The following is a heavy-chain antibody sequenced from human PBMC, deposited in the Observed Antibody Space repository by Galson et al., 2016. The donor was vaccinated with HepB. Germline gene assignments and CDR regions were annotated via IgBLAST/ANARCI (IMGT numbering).Heavy chain of an antibody. Sequence: CAISGDSVSSKGAAWNWIRQSPSRGLEWLGRTYYRSKWYNDYALSVKSRITINPDTSKNQFSLQLNSVTPEDTAVYYCARVRSGYSGYANPYYYGMDVWGQGTTVTVSS. J-gene: IGHJ6*02. CDR1: GDSVSSKGAA. V-gene: IGHV6-1*01. D-gene: IGHD5-12*01. CDR2: TYYRSKWYN. CDR3: ARVRSGYSGYANPYYYGMDV.